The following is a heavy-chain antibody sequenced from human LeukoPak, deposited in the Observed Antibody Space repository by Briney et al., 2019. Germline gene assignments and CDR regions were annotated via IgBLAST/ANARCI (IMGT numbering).Heavy chain of an antibody. CDR3: ARGIVVVPAGVEYYYYMDV. Sequence: SVKVSCKASGGTFSSYAISWVRQAPGQGLEWMGGIIPIFGTANYAQKFQGRVTITTDESTSTAYMELSGLRSEDTAVYYCARGIVVVPAGVEYYYYMDVWGKGTTVTVSS. D-gene: IGHD2-2*01. V-gene: IGHV1-69*05. CDR2: IIPIFGTA. J-gene: IGHJ6*03. CDR1: GGTFSSYA.